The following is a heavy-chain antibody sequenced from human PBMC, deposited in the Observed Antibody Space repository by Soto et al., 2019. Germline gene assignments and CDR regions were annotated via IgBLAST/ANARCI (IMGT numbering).Heavy chain of an antibody. V-gene: IGHV3-53*01. Sequence: GGSLRLSCAVSGFTVSYNYMNWVRQAPGKGLEWVSVIYRGGDTFYADSVKGRFTISRDNSKNTLYLQMNSLRAEDTAVYYCARGMYGSGSYYFGDAFDMWGQGTMVTVSS. J-gene: IGHJ3*02. CDR1: GFTVSYNY. CDR3: ARGMYGSGSYYFGDAFDM. D-gene: IGHD3-10*01. CDR2: IYRGGDT.